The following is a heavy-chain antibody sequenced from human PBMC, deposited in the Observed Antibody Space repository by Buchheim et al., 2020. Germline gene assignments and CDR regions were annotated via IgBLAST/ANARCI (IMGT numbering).Heavy chain of an antibody. CDR1: GFTFRTYD. D-gene: IGHD1-7*01. CDR3: AKGPRNYDFADY. Sequence: QMQLVESGGGVVQPGRSLRLSCAASGFTFRTYDMHWVRQAPGKGLEWVAVISYDGTNKYYAEFVQGRFSISRDNSRNTLFLHLNSLRPEDTAVYYCAKGPRNYDFADYWGQGTL. J-gene: IGHJ4*02. V-gene: IGHV3-30*18. CDR2: ISYDGTNK.